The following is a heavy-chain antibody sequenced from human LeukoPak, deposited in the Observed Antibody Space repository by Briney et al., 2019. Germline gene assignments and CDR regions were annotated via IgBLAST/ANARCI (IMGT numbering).Heavy chain of an antibody. Sequence: GGTLRLSCAASGFTFSSYGMSWVRQAPGKGLEWVSAISGSGGSTYYADSVKGRFTISRDNSTNTLYLQMNSLRAEDTAVYYCAKGATGALYYYYYYMDVWGKGTTVTISS. CDR1: GFTFSSYG. CDR3: AKGATGALYYYYYYMDV. J-gene: IGHJ6*03. D-gene: IGHD1-26*01. V-gene: IGHV3-23*01. CDR2: ISGSGGST.